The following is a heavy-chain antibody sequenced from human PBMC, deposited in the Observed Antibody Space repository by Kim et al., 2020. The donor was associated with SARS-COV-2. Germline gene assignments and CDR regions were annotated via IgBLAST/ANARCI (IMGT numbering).Heavy chain of an antibody. Sequence: ASVKVSCKVSGYTLTELSMHWVRQAPGKGLEWMGGFDPEDGETIYAQKFQGRVTMTEDTSTDTAYMELSSLRSEDTAVYYCATDLRKFEQLVGYYYYYGMDVWGQGTTVTVSS. V-gene: IGHV1-24*01. CDR3: ATDLRKFEQLVGYYYYYGMDV. J-gene: IGHJ6*02. CDR1: GYTLTELS. D-gene: IGHD6-6*01. CDR2: FDPEDGET.